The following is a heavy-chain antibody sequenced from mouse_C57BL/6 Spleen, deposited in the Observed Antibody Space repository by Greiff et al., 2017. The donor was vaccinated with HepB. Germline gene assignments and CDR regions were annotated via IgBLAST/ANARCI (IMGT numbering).Heavy chain of an antibody. J-gene: IGHJ2*01. Sequence: EVKLQESGGGLVQPGGSLSLSCAASGFTFTDYYMSWVRQPPGKALEWLGFIRNKANGYTTEYSASVKGRFTISRDNSQSILYLQMNALRAEDSATYYGARPRGVYYGSTPYFDYWGQGTTLTVSS. CDR3: ARPRGVYYGSTPYFDY. V-gene: IGHV7-3*01. CDR2: IRNKANGYTT. D-gene: IGHD1-1*01. CDR1: GFTFTDYY.